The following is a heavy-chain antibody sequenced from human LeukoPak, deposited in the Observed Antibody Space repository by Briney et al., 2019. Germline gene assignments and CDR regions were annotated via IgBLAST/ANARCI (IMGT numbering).Heavy chain of an antibody. Sequence: PGGSLRLSCAASGFTFTSYTMNWVRQAPGKGLEWVSHIGTGTSTVVYADSIKGRFTISRDNAKNSVDLQMSSLRVDDSAVYYCVGDKDWGFDSWGQGTLVTVSS. D-gene: IGHD7-27*01. CDR3: VGDKDWGFDS. J-gene: IGHJ4*02. CDR1: GFTFTSYT. V-gene: IGHV3-48*01. CDR2: IGTGTSTV.